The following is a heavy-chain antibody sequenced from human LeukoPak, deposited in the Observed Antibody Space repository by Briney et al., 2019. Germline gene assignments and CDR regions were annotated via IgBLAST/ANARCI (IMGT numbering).Heavy chain of an antibody. CDR1: GGSISSYY. V-gene: IGHV4-59*01. J-gene: IGHJ4*02. D-gene: IGHD3-10*01. Sequence: SETLSLTCTVSGGSISSYYWSWIRQPPGKGLEWIGYIYYSGSTNYNPSLKSRVTISVDTSKNQFSLKLSSVTAADPAVYYCARDDPGGGGLGYWGQGTLVTVSS. CDR2: IYYSGST. CDR3: ARDDPGGGGLGY.